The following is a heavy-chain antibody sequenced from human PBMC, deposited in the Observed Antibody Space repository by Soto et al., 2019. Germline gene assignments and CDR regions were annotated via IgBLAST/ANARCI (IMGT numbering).Heavy chain of an antibody. V-gene: IGHV4-59*01. CDR3: ERDRLPNWFDP. J-gene: IGHJ5*02. CDR1: GVSISSYY. D-gene: IGHD2-21*02. CDR2: IYYSGST. Sequence: SETLSLTCTVSGVSISSYYWNWIRQPPGKGLEWIGYIYYSGSTKYNPALKSRVTISLETSKNHFSLKQSPVTAADTAVYYCERDRLPNWFDPWGQGTLVTVSS.